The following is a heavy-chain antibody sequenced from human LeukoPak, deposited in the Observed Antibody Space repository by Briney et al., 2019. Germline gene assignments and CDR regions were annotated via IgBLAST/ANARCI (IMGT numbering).Heavy chain of an antibody. D-gene: IGHD6-13*01. Sequence: GGSLRLSRAASGFSFSRYNMNWVRQAPGKGLEWVAYITGSSSSIYYADSVKGRFTISRDNAKNSLYLQMNSLRAEDTAVYYCATAGTPDYWGQGTLVTVST. CDR3: ATAGTPDY. J-gene: IGHJ4*02. CDR1: GFSFSRYN. V-gene: IGHV3-48*01. CDR2: ITGSSSSI.